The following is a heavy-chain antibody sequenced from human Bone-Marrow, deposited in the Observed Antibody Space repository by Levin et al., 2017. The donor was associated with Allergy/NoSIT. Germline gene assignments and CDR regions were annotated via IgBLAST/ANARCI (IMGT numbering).Heavy chain of an antibody. CDR2: IWYDGSNK. J-gene: IGHJ2*01. D-gene: IGHD3-22*01. CDR3: ARNNYDSSGYYGLPFPPRRSYWYFDL. V-gene: IGHV3-33*01. CDR1: GFTFSSYG. Sequence: GGSLRLSCAASGFTFSSYGMHWVRQAPGKGLEWVAVIWYDGSNKYYADSVKGRFTISRDNSKNTLYLQMNSLRAEDTAVYYCARNNYDSSGYYGLPFPPRRSYWYFDLWGRGTLVTVSS.